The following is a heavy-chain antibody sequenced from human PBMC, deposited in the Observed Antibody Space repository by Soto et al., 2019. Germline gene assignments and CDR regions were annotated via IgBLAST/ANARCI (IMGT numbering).Heavy chain of an antibody. D-gene: IGHD3-10*01. J-gene: IGHJ3*02. V-gene: IGHV1-46*01. CDR3: AGDLPRDLVRGSFDI. CDR2: IDTRGGAA. Sequence: QAQLVQSGAEVKKPGASANISCKASGYTFTRYNIHWVRQAAGQGLEWMGIIDTRGGAADYTQRSQARVTMTRHTSTATVYMELSSLGSEDTAVYYCAGDLPRDLVRGSFDIWGQGTMVTVS. CDR1: GYTFTRYN.